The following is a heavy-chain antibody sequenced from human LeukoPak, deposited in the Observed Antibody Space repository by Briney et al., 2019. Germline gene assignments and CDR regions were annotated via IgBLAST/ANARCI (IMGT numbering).Heavy chain of an antibody. CDR3: ARDLSGVWSGYYAPLDNWSDP. CDR2: IIPIFGTA. J-gene: IGHJ5*02. Sequence: SVKVSCKASGGTFSSYAISWVRQAPGQGLEWMGGIIPIFGTANYAQKFQGRVTITADESTSTAYMELSSLRSEDTAVYYCARDLSGVWSGYYAPLDNWSDPWGQGTLVTVSS. V-gene: IGHV1-69*13. CDR1: GGTFSSYA. D-gene: IGHD3-3*01.